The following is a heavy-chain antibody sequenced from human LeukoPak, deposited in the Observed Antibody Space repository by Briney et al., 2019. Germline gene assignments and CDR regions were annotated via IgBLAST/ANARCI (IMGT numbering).Heavy chain of an antibody. CDR2: ISYDGSNK. CDR1: GFTFSSYG. V-gene: IGHV3-30*18. Sequence: GGSLRLSCAASGFTFSSYGMHWVRQAPGKGLEWVAVISYDGSNKYYADSVKGRFTISRDNSKNTLYLQMNSLRAEDTAVYYCAKDYQRVLDYWGQGTLVTVSS. J-gene: IGHJ4*02. CDR3: AKDYQRVLDY.